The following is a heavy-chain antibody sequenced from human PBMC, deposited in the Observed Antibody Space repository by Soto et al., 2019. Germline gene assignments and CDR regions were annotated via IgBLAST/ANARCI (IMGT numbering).Heavy chain of an antibody. CDR2: ISYLGST. CDR3: ARDGYDGSGSPYPAY. V-gene: IGHV4-59*01. J-gene: IGHJ4*02. D-gene: IGHD3-10*01. Sequence: SETLSLTCSVSGGSMSEYFWSWIRQSPGKGLEWSGYISYLGSTDYNPSLKSRVTISVYTSNRQFSLRLTSVSASDTAVYSCARDGYDGSGSPYPAYWGPGTQVTVSS. CDR1: GGSMSEYF.